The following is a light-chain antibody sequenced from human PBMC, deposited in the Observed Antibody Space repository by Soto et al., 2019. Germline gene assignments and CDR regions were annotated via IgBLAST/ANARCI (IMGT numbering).Light chain of an antibody. CDR2: SSN. CDR1: SSNIGSNT. V-gene: IGLV1-44*01. CDR3: ATWDDSLNGVV. J-gene: IGLJ2*01. Sequence: QSVLTQPPSASVTPGLRVTMSCSGSSSNIGSNTVNWYQQLPGTAPKLLIYSSNQRPSGVPDRFSGSKSGTSASLAISGLQSEDEADYYCATWDDSLNGVVFGGGTKLTVL.